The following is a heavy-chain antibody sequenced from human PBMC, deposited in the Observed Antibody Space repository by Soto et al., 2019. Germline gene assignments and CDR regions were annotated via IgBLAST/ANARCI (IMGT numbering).Heavy chain of an antibody. V-gene: IGHV3-30*03. CDR2: ISYDGSNK. J-gene: IGHJ4*02. D-gene: IGHD5-12*01. Sequence: QVQLVESGGGVVQPGRSLRLSCAASGFTFSSYGMHWVRQAPGKGLEWVAVISYDGSNKYYADSVKGRFTISRDNSKNTLYLQMNSLRAEDTAVYYCATDGWLQFFLPRDWGQGTLVTVSS. CDR1: GFTFSSYG. CDR3: ATDGWLQFFLPRD.